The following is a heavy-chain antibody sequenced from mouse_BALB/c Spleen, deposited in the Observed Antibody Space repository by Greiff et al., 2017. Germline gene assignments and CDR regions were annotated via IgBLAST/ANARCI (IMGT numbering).Heavy chain of an antibody. CDR2: IYPGDGDT. D-gene: IGHD2-1*01. J-gene: IGHJ4*01. V-gene: IGHV1-87*01. Sequence: QVQLQQSGAELARPGASVKLSCKASGYTFTSYWMPWVKQRPGQGLEWIGAIYPGDGDTRYTQKFKGKATLTADKSSSTAYMQLSSLASEDSAVYYCARRAYGNYAMDYWGQGTSVTVSS. CDR1: GYTFTSYW. CDR3: ARRAYGNYAMDY.